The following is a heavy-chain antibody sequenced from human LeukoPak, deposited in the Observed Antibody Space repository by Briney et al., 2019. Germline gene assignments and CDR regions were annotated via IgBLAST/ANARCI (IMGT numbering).Heavy chain of an antibody. Sequence: QPGGSLRLSCAASGFTVSSNYMSWVRQAPGKGREWVSVIYSGGSTYYADSVKGRFTISRDNSKNTLYLQMNSLRAEDTAVYYCARAIAAAGTLDYWGQGTLVTVSS. CDR3: ARAIAAAGTLDY. J-gene: IGHJ4*02. CDR2: IYSGGST. D-gene: IGHD6-13*01. CDR1: GFTVSSNY. V-gene: IGHV3-66*01.